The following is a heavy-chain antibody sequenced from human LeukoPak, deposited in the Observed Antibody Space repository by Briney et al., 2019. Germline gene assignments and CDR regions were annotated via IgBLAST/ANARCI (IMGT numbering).Heavy chain of an antibody. D-gene: IGHD6-19*01. CDR2: IYYSGST. J-gene: IGHJ5*02. V-gene: IGHV4-59*01. CDR1: GGSISSYY. CDR3: ARVLTALYSSGWFDP. Sequence: PSETLSLTCTASGGSISSYYWSWIRQPPGKGLEWIGYIYYSGSTNYNPSLKSRVTISVDTSKNQFSLKLSSVTAADTAVYYCARVLTALYSSGWFDPWGQGTLVTVSS.